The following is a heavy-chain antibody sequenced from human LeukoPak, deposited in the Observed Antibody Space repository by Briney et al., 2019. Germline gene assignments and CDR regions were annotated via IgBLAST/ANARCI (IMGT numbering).Heavy chain of an antibody. J-gene: IGHJ6*02. D-gene: IGHD3-22*01. CDR3: ARGSAHYYDSRASLTYYGMDV. CDR2: INHSGST. Sequence: SETLSLTCAVYGGSFSGYYWSWIRQPPGKGLEWIGEINHSGSTNYNPSLKSRVTISVDTSKNQFSLKLSSVTAADTAAYYCARGSAHYYDSRASLTYYGMDVWGQGTTVTVSS. V-gene: IGHV4-34*01. CDR1: GGSFSGYY.